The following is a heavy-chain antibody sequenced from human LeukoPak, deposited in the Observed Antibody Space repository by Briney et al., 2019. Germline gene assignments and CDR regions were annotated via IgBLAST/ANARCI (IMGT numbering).Heavy chain of an antibody. J-gene: IGHJ4*02. D-gene: IGHD1-7*01. CDR2: IYYSGST. V-gene: IGHV4-31*03. CDR1: GGSISSGGYY. CDR3: AREVNWNSVTLFFDY. Sequence: SETLSLTCTVSGGSISSGGYYWSWIRQHPGKGLEWIGYIYYSGSTYHNPSLESRVTISVDTSKNQFSLKLSSVTAADTAVYYCAREVNWNSVTLFFDYWGQGTLVTVSS.